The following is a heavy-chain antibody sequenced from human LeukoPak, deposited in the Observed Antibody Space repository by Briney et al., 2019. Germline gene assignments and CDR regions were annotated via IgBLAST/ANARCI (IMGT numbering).Heavy chain of an antibody. V-gene: IGHV3-7*01. Sequence: PGWSLRLSCVACGFTFSSYWMSWVRQAPGKGLEGVANIKQDGCEKYYVDSVKGRFTISRDNGKNSLYLQMNSLRAEDAAVYYCARATTYYDILTGSRMYYFDYWGQGTLVTVSS. CDR1: GFTFSSYW. CDR2: IKQDGCEK. D-gene: IGHD3-9*01. J-gene: IGHJ4*02. CDR3: ARATTYYDILTGSRMYYFDY.